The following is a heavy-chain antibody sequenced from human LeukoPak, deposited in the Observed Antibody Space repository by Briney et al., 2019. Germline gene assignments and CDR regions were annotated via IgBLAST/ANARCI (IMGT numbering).Heavy chain of an antibody. CDR1: GFTFSSYA. CDR2: ISGSGGSA. Sequence: GGSLRLSCAASGFTFSSYAMSRVRQAPGKGLEWVSAISGSGGSAYYADSVKGRFTISRDNSKNTLYLQMNSLRAEDTAVYYCAKDDGYFDWLSPIPYFDYWGQGTLVTVSS. CDR3: AKDDGYFDWLSPIPYFDY. J-gene: IGHJ4*02. V-gene: IGHV3-23*01. D-gene: IGHD3-9*01.